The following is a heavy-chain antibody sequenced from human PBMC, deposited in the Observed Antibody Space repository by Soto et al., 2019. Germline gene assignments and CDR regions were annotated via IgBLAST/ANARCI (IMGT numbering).Heavy chain of an antibody. CDR2: INPNSGGT. V-gene: IGHV1-2*02. CDR3: ARTYYDFWSGYPPPDY. Sequence: RASVKVSCKASGYTFTGYYMHWVRQAPGQGLEWMGWINPNSGGTNYAQKFQGRVTMTRDTSISTAYMELSRLRSDDTAVYYCARTYYDFWSGYPPPDYWGQGTLVTVSS. J-gene: IGHJ4*02. D-gene: IGHD3-3*01. CDR1: GYTFTGYY.